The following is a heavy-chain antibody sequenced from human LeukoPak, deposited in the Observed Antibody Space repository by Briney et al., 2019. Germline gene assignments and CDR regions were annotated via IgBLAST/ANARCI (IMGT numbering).Heavy chain of an antibody. V-gene: IGHV1-2*02. CDR3: ARDSGLGPTWHPFDH. D-gene: IGHD1-26*01. Sequence: ASVKVSCKASGYSFTDYYIHWVRQASGQGLEWMGWINPKSGGTNYAQKFRGRVTMTRDTSISTAYMELSGLRSDDTAVYYCARDSGLGPTWHPFDHWGQGTPVTVSS. J-gene: IGHJ4*02. CDR2: INPKSGGT. CDR1: GYSFTDYY.